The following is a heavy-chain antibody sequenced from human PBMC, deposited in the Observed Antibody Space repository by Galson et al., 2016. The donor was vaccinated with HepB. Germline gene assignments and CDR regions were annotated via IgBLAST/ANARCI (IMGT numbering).Heavy chain of an antibody. CDR2: VNHGAGT. CDR1: GFAFSSYA. V-gene: IGHV4-34*01. Sequence: LRLSCAASGFAFSSYAVNWVRQPPGKGLEWIGEVNHGAGTKYSPSLKSRVAISADMSKNQFSLKLTSVTASDTAIYFCARVRVRYFDYWGQGTLVTVSS. D-gene: IGHD3-3*01. J-gene: IGHJ4*02. CDR3: ARVRVRYFDY.